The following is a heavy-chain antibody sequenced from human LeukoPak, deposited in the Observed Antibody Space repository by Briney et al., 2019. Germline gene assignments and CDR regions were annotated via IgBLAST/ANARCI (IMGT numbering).Heavy chain of an antibody. J-gene: IGHJ5*02. CDR1: GGSFSGYY. Sequence: SETLSLTCAVYGGSFSGYYWSWIRQPPGKGLEWIGEINHSGSTNYNPSLKSRVTISVDTSKNQFSLKLSSVTAADTAVYYCARGFPYGSGSDWFDPWGQGTLVTVSS. CDR2: INHSGST. D-gene: IGHD3-10*01. CDR3: ARGFPYGSGSDWFDP. V-gene: IGHV4-34*01.